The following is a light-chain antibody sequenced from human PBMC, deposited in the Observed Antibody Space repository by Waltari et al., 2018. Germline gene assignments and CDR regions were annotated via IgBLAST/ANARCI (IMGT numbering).Light chain of an antibody. J-gene: IGKJ1*01. Sequence: DIQMTQSPPSVSASVGDTVTLTCRTSQRISNWVAWYQQKPGKAPNLLIYGASSLQSGVPPRFSGSGSGTDFTLTISGLQPEDFAKYFCQQTNSFPWTFGQGTKVEVK. CDR3: QQTNSFPWT. CDR1: QRISNW. CDR2: GAS. V-gene: IGKV1-12*01.